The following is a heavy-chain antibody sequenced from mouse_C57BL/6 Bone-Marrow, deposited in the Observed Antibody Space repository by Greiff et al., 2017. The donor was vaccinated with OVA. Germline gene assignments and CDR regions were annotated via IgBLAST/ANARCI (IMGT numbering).Heavy chain of an antibody. Sequence: QVQLKESGPELVKPGASVKISCKASGYAFSSSWMNWVKQRPGKGLEWIGRIYPGDGDTNYNGKFKGKATLTADKSSSTAYMQLSSLTSEDSAVYFCARHEGGYYASYFDYWGRGTTLTVSS. D-gene: IGHD2-3*01. CDR2: IYPGDGDT. J-gene: IGHJ2*01. CDR3: ARHEGGYYASYFDY. V-gene: IGHV1-82*01. CDR1: GYAFSSSW.